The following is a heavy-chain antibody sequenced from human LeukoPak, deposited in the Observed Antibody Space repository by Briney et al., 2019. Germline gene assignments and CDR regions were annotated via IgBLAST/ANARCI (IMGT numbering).Heavy chain of an antibody. CDR2: IYYSGST. CDR3: ATSYSSGWYSLDY. V-gene: IGHV4-59*01. J-gene: IGHJ4*02. D-gene: IGHD6-19*01. CDR1: GVSISSYY. Sequence: SETLSLTCSVSGVSISSYYWSWIRQPPGKGLEWIAYIYYSGSTNYNPSLKSRVTISIDTSKNQFSLKVSSVTAADTAVYYCATSYSSGWYSLDYWGQGTLVTASS.